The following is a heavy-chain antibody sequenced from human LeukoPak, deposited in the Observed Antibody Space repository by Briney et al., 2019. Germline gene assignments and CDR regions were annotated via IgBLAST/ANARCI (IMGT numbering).Heavy chain of an antibody. CDR2: ISYDGSSK. D-gene: IGHD6-13*01. Sequence: PGGSLRLSCAASGFTFSSYAMHWVRQAPGKGLEWVAVISYDGSSKYYGDSVKGRFTISRDNSKNTLYLQMSSLRAEDTALYYCARERIAAVGTGWLDPWGQGTLVTVSS. J-gene: IGHJ5*02. CDR3: ARERIAAVGTGWLDP. CDR1: GFTFSSYA. V-gene: IGHV3-30-3*01.